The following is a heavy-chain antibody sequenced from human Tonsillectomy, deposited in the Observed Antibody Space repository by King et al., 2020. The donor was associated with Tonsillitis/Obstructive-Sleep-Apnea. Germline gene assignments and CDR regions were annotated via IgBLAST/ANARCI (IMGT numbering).Heavy chain of an antibody. CDR3: ARGGYCSSTSCYPGGGYYYYMDV. Sequence: VQLVESGGGVVQPGRSLRLSCAASGFTFSSYAMHWVRQAPGKGLEWVAVISYDGSNKYYADSVKGRFTISRDNSKNTLYLQMNSLRAEDTAVYYYARGGYCSSTSCYPGGGYYYYMDVWGKGTTVTVSS. D-gene: IGHD2-2*01. CDR1: GFTFSSYA. CDR2: ISYDGSNK. V-gene: IGHV3-30*01. J-gene: IGHJ6*03.